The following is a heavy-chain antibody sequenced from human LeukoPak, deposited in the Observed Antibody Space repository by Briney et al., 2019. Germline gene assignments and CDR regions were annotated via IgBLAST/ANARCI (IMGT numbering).Heavy chain of an antibody. CDR1: RFTFSSYW. CDR2: IKQDGSEK. Sequence: GGSLRLSCAASRFTFSSYWMSWVRQAPGKGLEWVANIKQDGSEKYYVDSVKGRFTISRDNAKNSLYLQMNSLRAEDTAVYYCARARTNWGSLFDYWRQGTLVTVSS. V-gene: IGHV3-7*01. J-gene: IGHJ4*02. D-gene: IGHD7-27*01. CDR3: ARARTNWGSLFDY.